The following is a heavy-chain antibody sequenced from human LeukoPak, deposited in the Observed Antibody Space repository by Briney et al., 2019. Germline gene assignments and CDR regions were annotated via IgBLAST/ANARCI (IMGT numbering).Heavy chain of an antibody. CDR3: ASTPYEVGATNY. Sequence: SETLSLTCAVYGGSFSGYYWSWIRQPPGKGLEWIGEINHSGSTNYNPSLKSRVTISVDTSKNQFSLKLSSVTAADTAVYYCASTPYEVGATNYWGQGTLVTVSS. V-gene: IGHV4-34*01. J-gene: IGHJ4*02. CDR1: GGSFSGYY. CDR2: INHSGST. D-gene: IGHD1-26*01.